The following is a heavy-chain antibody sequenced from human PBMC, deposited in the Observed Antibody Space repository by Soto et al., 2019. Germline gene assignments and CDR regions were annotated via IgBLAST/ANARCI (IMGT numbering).Heavy chain of an antibody. CDR3: AKDFDYGDYAAEYFQH. CDR2: ISGSGGST. J-gene: IGHJ1*01. D-gene: IGHD4-17*01. Sequence: GGSLRLSCAASGFTFSSYAMSWVRQAPGKGLEWVSAISGSGGSTYYADSVKGRFAISRDNSKNTLYLQMNSLRAEDTAVYYCAKDFDYGDYAAEYFQHWGQGTLVTVSS. CDR1: GFTFSSYA. V-gene: IGHV3-23*01.